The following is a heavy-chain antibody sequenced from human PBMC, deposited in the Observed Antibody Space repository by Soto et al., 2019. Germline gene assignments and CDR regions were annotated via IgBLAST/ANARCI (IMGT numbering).Heavy chain of an antibody. CDR1: GGSFSGYY. J-gene: IGHJ6*02. Sequence: TSETLSLTCAVYGGSFSGYYWSWIRQPPGKGLEWIGEINHSGSTNYNPSLKSRVTISVDTSKNQFSLKLSSVTAADTAVYYCARHPSEAVAETCYGMDVWGQGTTVTVSS. D-gene: IGHD6-19*01. V-gene: IGHV4-34*01. CDR3: ARHPSEAVAETCYGMDV. CDR2: INHSGST.